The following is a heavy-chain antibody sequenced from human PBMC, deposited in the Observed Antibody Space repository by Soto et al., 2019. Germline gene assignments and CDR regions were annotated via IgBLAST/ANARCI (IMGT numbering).Heavy chain of an antibody. D-gene: IGHD5-12*01. Sequence: PGGSLRLSCAASGFTFSDYYMSWIRQAPGKGLEWVSYISSSGSTIYYADSVKGRFTISRDNAKNSLYLQMNSLRAEDTAVYYCASPNVGSVATRYYYYMDVWGKGTTVTVSS. J-gene: IGHJ6*03. CDR3: ASPNVGSVATRYYYYMDV. V-gene: IGHV3-11*01. CDR2: ISSSGSTI. CDR1: GFTFSDYY.